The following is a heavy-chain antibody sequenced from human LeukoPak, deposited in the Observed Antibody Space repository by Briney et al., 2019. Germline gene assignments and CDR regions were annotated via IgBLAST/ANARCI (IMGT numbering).Heavy chain of an antibody. J-gene: IGHJ4*02. D-gene: IGHD3-22*01. CDR3: ARHGPYYYDSSGKIDY. Sequence: SETLSLTCTVSRGSINNYFWSWIRQPPGKGLEWIGFIYYSGSTKYNPSLKSRVTMSVDMSKNQFSLKLSSVTAADTAVYYCARHGPYYYDSSGKIDYWGQGTLVTVSS. CDR2: IYYSGST. CDR1: RGSINNYF. V-gene: IGHV4-59*08.